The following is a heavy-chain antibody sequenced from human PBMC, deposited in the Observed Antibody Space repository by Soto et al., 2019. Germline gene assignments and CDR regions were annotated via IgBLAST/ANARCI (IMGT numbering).Heavy chain of an antibody. CDR2: MNPNSGNT. CDR3: ARAFTVGYSSSWRFYYYYMDV. D-gene: IGHD6-13*01. V-gene: IGHV1-8*01. J-gene: IGHJ6*03. CDR1: GYTFTSYD. Sequence: ASVKVSCKASGYTFTSYDINWVRQATGQGLEWMGWMNPNSGNTGYAQKFQGRVTMTRNTSISTAYMELSSLRSEDTAVYYCARAFTVGYSSSWRFYYYYMDVWGKGTTVTVSS.